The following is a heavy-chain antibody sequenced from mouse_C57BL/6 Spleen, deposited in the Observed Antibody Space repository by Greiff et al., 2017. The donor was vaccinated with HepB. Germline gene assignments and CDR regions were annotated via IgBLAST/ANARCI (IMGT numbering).Heavy chain of an antibody. V-gene: IGHV5-16*01. Sequence: EVKVVESEGGLVQPGSSMKLSCTASGFTFSDYYMAWVRQVPEKGLEWVANINYDGSSTYYLDSLKSRFIISRDNAKNILYLQMSSLKSEDTATYYCARDEDYGSSLFAYWGQGTLVTVSA. CDR1: GFTFSDYY. CDR3: ARDEDYGSSLFAY. D-gene: IGHD1-1*01. CDR2: INYDGSST. J-gene: IGHJ3*01.